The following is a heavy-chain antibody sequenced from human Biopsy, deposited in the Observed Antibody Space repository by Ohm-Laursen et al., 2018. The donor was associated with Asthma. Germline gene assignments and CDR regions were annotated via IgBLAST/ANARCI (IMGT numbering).Heavy chain of an antibody. CDR3: ARTFHFWSPYHAEHYQL. CDR2: IKHDGTEK. CDR1: GFTFGDYW. J-gene: IGHJ1*01. V-gene: IGHV3-7*01. D-gene: IGHD3-3*02. Sequence: GSLRLSCTAFGFTFGDYWMSWVRQVPGKGLEWVANIKHDGTEKNHVDSLKGRFTISRDNAKNSLYLQMNSLRAGDTAVYYCARTFHFWSPYHAEHYQLWGQGTLVTVPS.